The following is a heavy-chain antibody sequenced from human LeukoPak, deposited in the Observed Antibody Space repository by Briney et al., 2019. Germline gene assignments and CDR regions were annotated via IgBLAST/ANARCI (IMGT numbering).Heavy chain of an antibody. Sequence: GGSVRLSCVASGFAFSSYWMHWVRQAPGKGLVWVSRINSDGSSTSYADSVKGRFTISRDNAKNTLYLQMDSLRAEDTAVYYCARLPTVSAYYYYGMDVWGQGTTVTVSS. V-gene: IGHV3-74*01. J-gene: IGHJ6*02. CDR1: GFAFSSYW. D-gene: IGHD4-4*01. CDR3: ARLPTVSAYYYYGMDV. CDR2: INSDGSST.